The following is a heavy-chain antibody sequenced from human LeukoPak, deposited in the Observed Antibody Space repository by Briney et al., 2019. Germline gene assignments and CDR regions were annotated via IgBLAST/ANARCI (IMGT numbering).Heavy chain of an antibody. J-gene: IGHJ3*02. Sequence: ASVKVSCKASGYTFTGYYIRWVRQAPGQGLEWMGWINPHSGGTNYAQKFQGRVTMTRDTSISTAYMELSRLRSDDTAVYYCAREGGLYGSGSYTGLDIWGQGTMVTVSS. CDR1: GYTFTGYY. CDR3: AREGGLYGSGSYTGLDI. CDR2: INPHSGGT. V-gene: IGHV1-2*02. D-gene: IGHD3-10*01.